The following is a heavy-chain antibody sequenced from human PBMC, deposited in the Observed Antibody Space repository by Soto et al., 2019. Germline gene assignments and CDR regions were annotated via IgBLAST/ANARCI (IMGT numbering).Heavy chain of an antibody. CDR3: AKKGRTAGDYYYYGMDV. J-gene: IGHJ6*02. Sequence: QVQLVQSGAEVKKPGSSVKVSCKASGGTFSSYAISWVRQAPGQGLEWMGGIIPIFGTANYAQKFQGRVKITADESTSTAYMELSSLRSEDTAVYYCAKKGRTAGDYYYYGMDVWGQGTTVTVSS. D-gene: IGHD6-19*01. CDR1: GGTFSSYA. CDR2: IIPIFGTA. V-gene: IGHV1-69*12.